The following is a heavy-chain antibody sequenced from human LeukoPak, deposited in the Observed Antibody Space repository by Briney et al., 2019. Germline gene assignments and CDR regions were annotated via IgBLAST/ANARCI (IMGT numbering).Heavy chain of an antibody. J-gene: IGHJ4*02. Sequence: PGGSLRLSCAASGFTFSSYWMSWVRQAPGKGLEWVANIKQDGSEKYYVDSVKGRFTISRDNAKNSLYLQMNSLRAEDTAVYYCARSLPTYYYDSSGLFDYWGQGTLVTVSS. D-gene: IGHD3-22*01. CDR3: ARSLPTYYYDSSGLFDY. CDR1: GFTFSSYW. V-gene: IGHV3-7*01. CDR2: IKQDGSEK.